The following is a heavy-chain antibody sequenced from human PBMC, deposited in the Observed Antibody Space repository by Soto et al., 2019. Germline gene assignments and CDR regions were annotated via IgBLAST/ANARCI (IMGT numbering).Heavy chain of an antibody. CDR2: INPSGGST. V-gene: IGHV1-46*03. Sequence: QVQLVQSGAEVKKPGASVKVSCKASGYTFTSYYMHWVRQAPGQGLEWMGIINPSGGSTSYAQKFQGRVIMTRDTSTSTVNMELSSLRSEDTAVYYCASSSSTSCYDYWGQGTLVTVSS. CDR1: GYTFTSYY. J-gene: IGHJ4*02. CDR3: ASSSSTSCYDY. D-gene: IGHD2-2*01.